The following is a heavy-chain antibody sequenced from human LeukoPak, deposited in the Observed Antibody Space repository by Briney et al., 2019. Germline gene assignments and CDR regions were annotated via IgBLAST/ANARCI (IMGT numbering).Heavy chain of an antibody. V-gene: IGHV3-74*01. CDR1: GYSFSTDW. Sequence: GGSLRLSCAASGYSFSTDWMHWVRQAPGNGLVWVARIKSDVSKTNYAASVKGRFTISRDDANNILYLQMNSLRVDDTAVYYCTAIRPDYWGQGTVVTVSS. J-gene: IGHJ4*02. CDR3: TAIRPDY. CDR2: IKSDVSKT. D-gene: IGHD2-21*02.